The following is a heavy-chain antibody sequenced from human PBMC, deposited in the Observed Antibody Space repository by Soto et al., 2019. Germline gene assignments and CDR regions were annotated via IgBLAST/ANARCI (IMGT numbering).Heavy chain of an antibody. CDR3: AKGLDDPSPGVTLDY. D-gene: IGHD3-16*01. CDR2: ISGSGGST. J-gene: IGHJ4*02. Sequence: GGSLRLSCAGSGFNFSDYYIDWVRQAPGKGLEWVSAISGSGGSTYYADSVKGRFTISRDNSKNTLYLQMNSLRAEDTAVYYCAKGLDDPSPGVTLDYWGQGTLVTVSS. V-gene: IGHV3-23*01. CDR1: GFNFSDYY.